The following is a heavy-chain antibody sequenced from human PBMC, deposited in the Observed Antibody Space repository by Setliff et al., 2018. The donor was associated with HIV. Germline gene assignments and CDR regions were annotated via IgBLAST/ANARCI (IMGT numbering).Heavy chain of an antibody. CDR3: ARVLSSGSYYKYYYYMDV. Sequence: PSETLSLTCTVSGGSIRTGAYYWGWIRQPPGKGLEWIGSSYYDGRTFYKPSLKSRLTISVDTSRNQFSLSLNSVTAADTAVYYCARVLSSGSYYKYYYYMDVWGKGTTVTVSS. CDR2: SYYDGRT. D-gene: IGHD3-10*01. V-gene: IGHV4-39*07. J-gene: IGHJ6*03. CDR1: GGSIRTGAYY.